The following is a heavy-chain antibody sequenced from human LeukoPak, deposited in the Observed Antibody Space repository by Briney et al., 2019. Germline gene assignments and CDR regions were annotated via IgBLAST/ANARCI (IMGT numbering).Heavy chain of an antibody. CDR1: GGSFSGYY. V-gene: IGHV4-34*01. D-gene: IGHD3-3*01. Sequence: KTSETLSLTCAVYGGSFSGYYWSWIRQPPGKGLEWIGEINHSGSTNYNPSLKSRVTISVDTSKNQFSLKLSSVTAADTAVYYCARGRFRLEWLSPFDYWGQGTLVIVSS. J-gene: IGHJ4*02. CDR2: INHSGST. CDR3: ARGRFRLEWLSPFDY.